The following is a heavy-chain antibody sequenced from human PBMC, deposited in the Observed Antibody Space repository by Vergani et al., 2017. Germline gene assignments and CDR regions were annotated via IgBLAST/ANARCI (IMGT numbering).Heavy chain of an antibody. D-gene: IGHD6-13*01. CDR1: GDSFNIGDYT. CDR2: SRNKARSYTT. V-gene: IGHV3-72*01. Sequence: VQLQESGPGLLKPSQTLSLTCTVSGDSFNIGDYTWNWIRQPPGKGLEWVGRSRNKARSYTTEYSASVKGRFTISRDDSRNSLYLQMNSLKTEDTAVYYCSTLPLQTQQQVTSWCQGTLVTVSS. J-gene: IGHJ5*02. CDR3: STLPLQTQQQVTS.